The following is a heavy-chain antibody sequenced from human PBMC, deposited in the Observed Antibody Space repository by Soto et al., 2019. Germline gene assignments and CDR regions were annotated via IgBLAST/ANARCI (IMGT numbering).Heavy chain of an antibody. CDR3: ARHRDDSVFGAYPMYYFDY. D-gene: IGHD3-3*01. J-gene: IGHJ4*02. V-gene: IGHV5-51*01. CDR2: IYPGDSDT. CDR1: GYSFTSYW. Sequence: GESLKISCKGSGYSFTSYWIGWGRQMPGKGLEWMGIIYPGDSDTRYSPSFQGQVTISADKSISTAYLQWSSLKASDTAMYYCARHRDDSVFGAYPMYYFDYWGQGTLVTVSS.